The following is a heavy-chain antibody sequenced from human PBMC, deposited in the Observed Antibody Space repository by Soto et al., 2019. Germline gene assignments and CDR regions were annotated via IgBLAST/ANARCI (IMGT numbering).Heavy chain of an antibody. Sequence: SETLSLTCAVYGGSFSGYYWSWIRQPPGKGLEWIGEINHSGSTNYNPSLKSRVTISVDTSKNQFSLKLSSVTAADTAVYYCARTRSSSWYRMYSWFDPWGQGTLVTVSS. J-gene: IGHJ5*02. D-gene: IGHD6-13*01. V-gene: IGHV4-34*01. CDR3: ARTRSSSWYRMYSWFDP. CDR2: INHSGST. CDR1: GGSFSGYY.